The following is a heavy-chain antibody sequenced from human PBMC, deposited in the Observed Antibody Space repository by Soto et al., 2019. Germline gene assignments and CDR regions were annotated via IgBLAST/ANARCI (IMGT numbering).Heavy chain of an antibody. D-gene: IGHD4-4*01. CDR1: GFSFSGYG. J-gene: IGHJ5*02. CDR3: ARDAFENYSNYVGWFDP. Sequence: GGSLRLSCEACGFSFSGYGMHWVRQATGKGLEWVAVIWYDGSNKYYADSVKGLFTISRDNSKNTLYLQMNSLRAEDTAAYYCARDAFENYSNYVGWFDPWGQGTLVTVYS. V-gene: IGHV3-33*01. CDR2: IWYDGSNK.